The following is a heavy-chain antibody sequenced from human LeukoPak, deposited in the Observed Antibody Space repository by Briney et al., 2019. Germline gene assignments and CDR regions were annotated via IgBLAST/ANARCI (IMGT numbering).Heavy chain of an antibody. CDR2: ISGSDGST. J-gene: IGHJ4*02. V-gene: IGHV3-23*01. D-gene: IGHD2-21*02. Sequence: GGSLRLSCAASGFTFDDYAMHWVRQAPGKGLEWVSAISGSDGSTYYADSVKGRFTISRDNSKNTLYLQMNSLSAEDTAVYYCEKDLGGSGDYRPYWGQGSVVTVSS. CDR1: GFTFDDYA. CDR3: EKDLGGSGDYRPY.